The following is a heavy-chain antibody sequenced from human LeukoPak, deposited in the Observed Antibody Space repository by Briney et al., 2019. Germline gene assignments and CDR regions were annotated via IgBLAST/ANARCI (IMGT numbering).Heavy chain of an antibody. CDR1: GFTFSNYW. Sequence: GGSLRLSCAASGFTFSNYWMTWVRQAPGKGLEWVAHINQDGSKEYYMDSVKARFTISRDNAKNSLSLQMNSLRAEDTAVYYCASASSHRTAAGGDYWGQGTLVTVST. D-gene: IGHD6-13*01. CDR2: INQDGSKE. J-gene: IGHJ4*02. CDR3: ASASSHRTAAGGDY. V-gene: IGHV3-7*01.